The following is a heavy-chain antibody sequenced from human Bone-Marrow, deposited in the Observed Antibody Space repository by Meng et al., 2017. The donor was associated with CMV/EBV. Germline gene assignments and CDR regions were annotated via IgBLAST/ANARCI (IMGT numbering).Heavy chain of an antibody. CDR2: IRYDGSNK. J-gene: IGHJ6*02. V-gene: IGHV3-30*02. CDR3: ARAQYSSSILMDV. Sequence: GESLKISCAASGFTFSSYGMHWVRQAPGKGLEWVAFIRYDGSNKYYADSVKGRFTISRDNAKNTLYLQMNSLRAEDTAVYYCARAQYSSSILMDVWGQGTMVTVSS. CDR1: GFTFSSYG. D-gene: IGHD6-6*01.